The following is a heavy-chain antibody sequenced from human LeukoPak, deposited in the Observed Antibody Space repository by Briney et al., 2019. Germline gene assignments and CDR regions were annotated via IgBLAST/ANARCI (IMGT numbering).Heavy chain of an antibody. D-gene: IGHD4-17*01. Sequence: SETLSLTCTVSGSSFTSNNYYWGWIRQPPGKGLEWIGSIYYSGSTYYNPSLKSRVTISIDTSKNQFSLKLSSVTAADTAVYYCAFNPMTTVTSYYFDYWGQGALVTVSS. V-gene: IGHV4-39*01. CDR1: GSSFTSNNYY. J-gene: IGHJ4*02. CDR2: IYYSGST. CDR3: AFNPMTTVTSYYFDY.